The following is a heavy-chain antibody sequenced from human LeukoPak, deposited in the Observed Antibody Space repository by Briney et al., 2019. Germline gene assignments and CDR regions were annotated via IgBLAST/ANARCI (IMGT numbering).Heavy chain of an antibody. CDR3: ARDYYDSSGPEPAFDI. CDR2: IYSGGST. CDR1: GFTVSSNY. V-gene: IGHV3-53*01. J-gene: IGHJ3*02. D-gene: IGHD3-22*01. Sequence: SGGSLRLSCAASGFTVSSNYMSWVRQAPGKGLEWVSVIYSGGSTYYPDSVKGRFTISRDNSKNTLYLQMNSLRAEDTAVYYCARDYYDSSGPEPAFDIWGQGTMVTVSS.